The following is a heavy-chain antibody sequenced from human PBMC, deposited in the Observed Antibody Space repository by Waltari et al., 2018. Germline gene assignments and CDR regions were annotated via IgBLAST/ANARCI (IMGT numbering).Heavy chain of an antibody. Sequence: QGRLVESGGGVVQPGRSLTLSCEVSGISVSSYAMHGVRQAPGRGGEWVAVISFDGNDIYFADYVKGRVTITRDNSKSTLYLQMNSLTPEDTAIYYCTRDGHSYFYGSWSDYWGQGALVTVSS. D-gene: IGHD3-10*01. V-gene: IGHV3-30*17. J-gene: IGHJ4*02. CDR3: TRDGHSYFYGSWSDY. CDR1: GISVSSYA. CDR2: ISFDGNDI.